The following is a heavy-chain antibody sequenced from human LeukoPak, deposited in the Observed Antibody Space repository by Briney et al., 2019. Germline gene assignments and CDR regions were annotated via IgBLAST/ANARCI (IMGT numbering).Heavy chain of an antibody. V-gene: IGHV3-66*01. CDR1: GFTFSSYG. J-gene: IGHJ3*02. Sequence: PGGSLRLSCAASGFTFSSYGMHWVRQAPGKGLEWVSVIYSGGKTYYADSVKGRFTISRDNSKNTLYLQMNSLRAEDTAVYYCARVFSSYGDAFDIWGQGTMVTVSS. D-gene: IGHD6-6*01. CDR2: IYSGGKT. CDR3: ARVFSSYGDAFDI.